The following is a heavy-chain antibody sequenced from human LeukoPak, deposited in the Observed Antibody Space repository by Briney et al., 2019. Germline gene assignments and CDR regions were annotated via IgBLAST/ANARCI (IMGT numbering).Heavy chain of an antibody. CDR1: GFTFSNSA. CDR2: IIAYSGKT. Sequence: SVKVSCKASGFTFSNSALQWVRQARGQGLEWIGWIIAYSGKTYDAKKFQGRVTITRDMSTTTAYLELSSLRSEDTAVYYCAALGYAIFGVGDDAFDIWGQGTMATVSS. D-gene: IGHD3-3*01. V-gene: IGHV1-58*01. J-gene: IGHJ3*02. CDR3: AALGYAIFGVGDDAFDI.